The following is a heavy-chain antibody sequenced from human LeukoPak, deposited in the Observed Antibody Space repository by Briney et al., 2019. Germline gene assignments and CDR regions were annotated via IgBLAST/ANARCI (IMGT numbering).Heavy chain of an antibody. V-gene: IGHV6-1*01. Sequence: SQTLSLTCAISGDSVSSNSAAWNWIRQSPSRGLEWLGRTYYRSKWYNDYAVSVKSRITINPDTSKNQFSLQLNSVTPEDTAVYYCARVSPLYSGYDECFDYWGQETLVTVSS. CDR1: GDSVSSNSAA. CDR2: TYYRSKWYN. D-gene: IGHD5-12*01. CDR3: ARVSPLYSGYDECFDY. J-gene: IGHJ4*02.